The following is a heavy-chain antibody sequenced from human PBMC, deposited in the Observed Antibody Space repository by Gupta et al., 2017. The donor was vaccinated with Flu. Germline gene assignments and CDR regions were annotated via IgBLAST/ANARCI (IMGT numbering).Heavy chain of an antibody. Sequence: EVQVVQSGPEVKKPGESLRISCKGSGYSFTNYWIGWVRQMPGKGLEWMGIIYPGDSDSKYGPSFQGQVTMSADKSISTAYLLWNSLKASDTAMYYCAKLRRHSSLMLGNDAFDIWGQGTMVTVSS. CDR3: AKLRRHSSLMLGNDAFDI. V-gene: IGHV5-51*03. J-gene: IGHJ3*02. CDR1: GYSFTNYW. CDR2: IYPGDSDS. D-gene: IGHD7-27*01.